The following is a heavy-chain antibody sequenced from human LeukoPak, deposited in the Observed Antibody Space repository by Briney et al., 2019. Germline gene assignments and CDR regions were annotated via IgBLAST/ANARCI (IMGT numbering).Heavy chain of an antibody. Sequence: GGSLRLSCAASGFTFSSYSMNWVRQAPGKGLEWVSYISSSSSTIYYADSVKGRFTISRDNAKNSLYLQMNSLRAEDTAVYYCARDGGMVRGVIGYWGQGTLVTVSS. D-gene: IGHD3-10*01. CDR1: GFTFSSYS. CDR2: ISSSSSTI. CDR3: ARDGGMVRGVIGY. J-gene: IGHJ4*02. V-gene: IGHV3-48*04.